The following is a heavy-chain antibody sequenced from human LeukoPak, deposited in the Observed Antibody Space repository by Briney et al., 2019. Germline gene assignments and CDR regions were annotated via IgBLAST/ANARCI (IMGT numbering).Heavy chain of an antibody. V-gene: IGHV3-48*03. D-gene: IGHD3-10*02. CDR3: AELGITMIGGV. J-gene: IGHJ6*04. CDR2: ISSSGSSI. Sequence: PGGALRLSCAASGFTFSSYEMNWVRQAPGKGLEGVSYISSSGSSIYFADFVKGRFTISRDNAKHSLYLQMNSLRAEDTAVYYCAELGITMIGGVWGKGTTVTISS. CDR1: GFTFSSYE.